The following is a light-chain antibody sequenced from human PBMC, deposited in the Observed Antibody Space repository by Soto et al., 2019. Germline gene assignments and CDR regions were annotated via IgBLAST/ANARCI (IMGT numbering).Light chain of an antibody. V-gene: IGKV3-11*01. CDR2: DAS. CDR3: QQRSNWPLT. Sequence: EIVLTQSPVTLSLSPGERATLSCRASQSVVRYLAWYQQKPGQAPRLLIYDASKRATGIPARFSGSGYGTDFPLNIDSLEPDDFAVYYCQQRSNWPLTFGGGTKVEIK. CDR1: QSVVRY. J-gene: IGKJ4*01.